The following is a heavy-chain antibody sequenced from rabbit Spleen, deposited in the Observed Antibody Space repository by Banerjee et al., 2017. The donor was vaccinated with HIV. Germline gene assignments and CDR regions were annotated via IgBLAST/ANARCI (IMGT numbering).Heavy chain of an antibody. D-gene: IGHD8-1*01. V-gene: IGHV1S40*01. J-gene: IGHJ6*01. CDR2: IAVGSGGFT. CDR1: GIDLSTYAY. Sequence: QSLEESGGDLVKPGGTLTLTCKASGIDLSTYAYMCWVRQPPGKGLEWIACIAVGSGGFTYYANWAKGRFTISKTSSTTVTLQMTSLTAADTATYFCARDTGTSFSSYGMDLWGPGTLVTVS. CDR3: ARDTGTSFSSYGMDL.